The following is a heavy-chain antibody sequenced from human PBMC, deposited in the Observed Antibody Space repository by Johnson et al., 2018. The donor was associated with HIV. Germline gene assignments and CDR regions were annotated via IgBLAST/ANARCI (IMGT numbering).Heavy chain of an antibody. V-gene: IGHV3-66*01. D-gene: IGHD1-26*01. CDR3: TTDVPGGPYYNAFDI. CDR2: IYIVGST. J-gene: IGHJ3*02. Sequence: VHLVESGGGLVQPGGSLRLSCAASGFTVSSNYMSWVRQAQGKGLEWVLVIYIVGSTYYADPVKGRFTISRDNSKNTLYLQMNSLKTEDTALYYCTTDVPGGPYYNAFDIWGQGTMVTVSS. CDR1: GFTVSSNY.